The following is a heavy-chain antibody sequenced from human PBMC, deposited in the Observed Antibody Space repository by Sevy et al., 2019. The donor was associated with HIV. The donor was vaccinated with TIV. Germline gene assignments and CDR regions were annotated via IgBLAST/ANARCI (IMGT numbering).Heavy chain of an antibody. CDR3: VGVLLSYRSGWSYFDS. CDR2: IFSSGST. Sequence: GGSLRLSCAISGFTVNDKYIIWVRQAPGKGLEWVSVIFSSGSTYYADSAKGRFTISRDKSKNTVDLQTDSVRAEDTAVYFCVGVLLSYRSGWSYFDSWGQGTLVTVSS. CDR1: GFTVNDKY. V-gene: IGHV3-66*02. D-gene: IGHD6-19*01. J-gene: IGHJ5*01.